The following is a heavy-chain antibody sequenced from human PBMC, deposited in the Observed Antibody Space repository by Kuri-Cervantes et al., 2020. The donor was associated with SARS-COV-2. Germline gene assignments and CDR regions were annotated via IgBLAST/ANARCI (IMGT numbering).Heavy chain of an antibody. CDR3: ARGRSGLDY. D-gene: IGHD3-10*01. CDR2: ISYDGSNK. CDR1: GFTFSSYG. Sequence: GESLKISCAASGFTFSSYGMHWVRQAPGKGLEWVAVISYDGSNKYYADSVKGRFTISRDNSKNTLYLQMNSLRAEDTAVYYCARGRSGLDYWGQGTLVTVSS. V-gene: IGHV3-30*03. J-gene: IGHJ4*02.